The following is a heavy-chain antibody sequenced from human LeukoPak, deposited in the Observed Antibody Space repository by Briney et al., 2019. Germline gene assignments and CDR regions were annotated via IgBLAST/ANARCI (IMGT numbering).Heavy chain of an antibody. CDR3: ATRLGAYYYYMDV. CDR1: GFTFSSYS. D-gene: IGHD3-16*01. CDR2: ISSSSSTI. J-gene: IGHJ6*03. V-gene: IGHV3-48*01. Sequence: PGGSLRLSCAASGFTFSSYSMNWVRQAPGKGLEWVSYISSSSSTIYYADSVKGRFTISRDNAKNSLYLQMNSLRAEDTAVYYCATRLGAYYYYMDVWGKGTTVTVSS.